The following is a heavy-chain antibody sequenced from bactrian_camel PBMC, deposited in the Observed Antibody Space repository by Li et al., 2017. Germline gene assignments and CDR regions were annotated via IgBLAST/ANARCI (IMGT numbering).Heavy chain of an antibody. J-gene: IGHJ4*01. CDR3: AAAVGLPDLLRVGYLSARHYNY. CDR2: IDTGDGST. CDR1: GYTYKTYC. V-gene: IGHV3S40*01. Sequence: VQLVESGGGSVQAGGSLRLSCAASGYTYKTYCMGWFRQAPGKEREGVAAIDTGDGSTYYLNSVEGRFTISHDNAKNTVYLQMNSLKPEDTAMYYCAAAVGLPDLLRVGYLSARHYNYWGQGTQVTVS. D-gene: IGHD3*01.